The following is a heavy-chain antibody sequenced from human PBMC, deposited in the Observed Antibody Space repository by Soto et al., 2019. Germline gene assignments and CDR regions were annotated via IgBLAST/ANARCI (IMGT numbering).Heavy chain of an antibody. Sequence: AGSMRLARVGSGSTVSSYDMKSGRWGQGKGLEWVSFIDSDATTLHYADSVKGRFTIARHNAKKSLFMQIDSLRAEYKAGCYSTRSYLFSSWGQGTLGTRSS. D-gene: IGHD6-19*01. CDR2: IDSDATTL. V-gene: IGHV3-48*03. J-gene: IGHJ1*01. CDR3: TRSYLFSS. CDR1: GSTVSSYD.